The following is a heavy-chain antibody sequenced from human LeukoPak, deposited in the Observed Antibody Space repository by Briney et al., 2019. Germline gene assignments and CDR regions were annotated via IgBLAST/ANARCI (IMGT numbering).Heavy chain of an antibody. CDR2: INTNTGNP. V-gene: IGHV7-4-1*02. J-gene: IGHJ6*02. Sequence: ASVKVSCKASGYTFTSYAMNWVRQAPGQGLEWMGWINTNTGNPTYAQGFTGRFVFSLDTSVSTAYLQISSLKAEDTAVYYCAREVSSGWYYYYYGMDVWGQGTTVTVSS. D-gene: IGHD6-19*01. CDR1: GYTFTSYA. CDR3: AREVSSGWYYYYYGMDV.